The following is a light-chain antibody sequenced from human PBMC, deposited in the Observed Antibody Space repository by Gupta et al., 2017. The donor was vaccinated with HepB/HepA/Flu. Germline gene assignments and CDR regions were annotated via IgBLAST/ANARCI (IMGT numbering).Light chain of an antibody. Sequence: QSALTHPRPVSGSPVPSVTLSCTGTSSDVGAYNYVSWYQQHPGTVAKLMIDDVNQRPSGVQVRFSCSQSATLAYRNLTVLQAKAEDEDDCYLYAGYNYSFVFGVGTKFTVL. CDR3: YLYAGYNYSFV. J-gene: IGLJ2*01. V-gene: IGLV2-11*01. CDR2: DVN. CDR1: SSDVGAYNY.